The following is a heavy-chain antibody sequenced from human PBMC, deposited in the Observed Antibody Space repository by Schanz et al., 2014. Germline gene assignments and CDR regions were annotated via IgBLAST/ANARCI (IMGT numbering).Heavy chain of an antibody. CDR1: GFTFNNYG. Sequence: QVQLVESGGGVVRPGRSLRLSCAASGFTFNNYGMHWVRQAPGKGLEWVAVIWYDGTDRYYADSVKGRFTISRDNSKNTLYLQMNSLRAEDTAVYFCAGGREGGKKREGWGQGTLVTVSS. V-gene: IGHV3-33*01. CDR3: AGGREGGKKREG. CDR2: IWYDGTDR. D-gene: IGHD3-16*01. J-gene: IGHJ4*02.